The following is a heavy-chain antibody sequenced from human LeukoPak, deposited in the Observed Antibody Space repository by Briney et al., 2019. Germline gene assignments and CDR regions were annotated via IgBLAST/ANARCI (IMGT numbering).Heavy chain of an antibody. CDR2: MNPNSGNT. V-gene: IGHV1-8*01. D-gene: IGHD3-22*01. J-gene: IGHJ6*02. CDR1: GYTFTSYD. Sequence: GASVKVSCKASGYTFTSYDINWVRQAPGQGLEWMGWMNPNSGNTGYAQKFQGRVTMTRNTSISTAYMELSSLRSEDTAVYYCARVGMGYYDSSGYYYYFYYYYGMDVWGQGTTVTVSS. CDR3: ARVGMGYYDSSGYYYYFYYYYGMDV.